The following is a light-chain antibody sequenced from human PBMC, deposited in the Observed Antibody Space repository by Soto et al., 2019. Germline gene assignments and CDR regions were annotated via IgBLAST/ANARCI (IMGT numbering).Light chain of an antibody. CDR1: SSDVGGYNY. CDR3: SSYTISSSVA. J-gene: IGLJ2*01. V-gene: IGLV2-14*01. Sequence: QSVLTQPASVSGSPGQSITISCTGTSSDVGGYNYVSWYQQHPGKAPKLMIYEVNNRPSGVSNRFSGSKSGNTASLTISGLQAEDEADYYCSSYTISSSVAFGGGTKLTVL. CDR2: EVN.